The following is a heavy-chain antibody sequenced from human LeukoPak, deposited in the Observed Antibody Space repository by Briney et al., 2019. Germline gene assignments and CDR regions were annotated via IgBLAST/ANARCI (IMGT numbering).Heavy chain of an antibody. CDR3: ARKQWLVPPDY. Sequence: SETLSLTCTVSGGSISSSSYYWGWIRQPPGKGLEWIGSIYYSGSTYYNPSLKSRVTISVDTSKNQFSLKLSSVTAADTAVYYCARKQWLVPPDYWGQGTLVTVSS. CDR2: IYYSGST. CDR1: GGSISSSSYY. J-gene: IGHJ4*02. D-gene: IGHD6-19*01. V-gene: IGHV4-39*01.